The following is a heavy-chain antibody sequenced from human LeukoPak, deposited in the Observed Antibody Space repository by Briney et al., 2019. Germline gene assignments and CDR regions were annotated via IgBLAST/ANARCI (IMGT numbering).Heavy chain of an antibody. Sequence: KASETLSLTCSVSGGFNTHYYWSWIRQPPGKGLEWIGYIYHSGSTNYNPSLKSRVTISVDTSKNHFSLKLSSVTAADTAVYYCARLSHSGSYYGAFDIWGQGTMVTVSS. D-gene: IGHD1-26*01. CDR1: GGFNTHYY. V-gene: IGHV4-59*01. CDR3: ARLSHSGSYYGAFDI. CDR2: IYHSGST. J-gene: IGHJ3*02.